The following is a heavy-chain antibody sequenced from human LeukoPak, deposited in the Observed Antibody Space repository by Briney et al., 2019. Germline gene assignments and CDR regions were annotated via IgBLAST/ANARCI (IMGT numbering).Heavy chain of an antibody. CDR1: GGSISSSSYY. V-gene: IGHV4-39*07. D-gene: IGHD3-22*01. CDR3: ARDPIRITMIVVPRWAFDI. CDR2: IYYSGST. Sequence: SETLSLTCTVSGGSISSSSYYWGWIRQPPEKGLEWIGSIYYSGSTYYNPSLKSRVTISVDTSKNQFSLKLSSVTAADTAVYYCARDPIRITMIVVPRWAFDIWGQGTMVTVSS. J-gene: IGHJ3*02.